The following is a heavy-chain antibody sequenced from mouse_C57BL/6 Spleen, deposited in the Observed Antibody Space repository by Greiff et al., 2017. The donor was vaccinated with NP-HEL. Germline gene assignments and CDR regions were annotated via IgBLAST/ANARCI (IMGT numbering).Heavy chain of an antibody. D-gene: IGHD2-1*01. CDR1: GYTFTTYP. V-gene: IGHV1-47*01. CDR3: TSRGNCGNGGFDY. J-gene: IGHJ2*01. CDR2: FHPYNDDT. Sequence: VQLQESGAELVKPGASVKMSCKASGYTFTTYPIEWMKQNHGKSLEWIGNFHPYNDDTKYNEKFKGKATLTVEKSSSTVYLALSRLTSDDSAVYCCTSRGNCGNGGFDYWGHGTTLTVSS.